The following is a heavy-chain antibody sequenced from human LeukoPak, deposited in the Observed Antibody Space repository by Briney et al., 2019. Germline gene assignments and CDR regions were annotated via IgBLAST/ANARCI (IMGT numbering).Heavy chain of an antibody. V-gene: IGHV1-69*01. Sequence: GSSVKVSCKASGGTFSSYAISWVRQAPGQGLEWMGGIIPIFGTANYAQKSQGRVTITADESTSTAYMELSSLRSEDTAVYYCARDQLRMIGHFDYWGQGTLVTVSS. D-gene: IGHD3-16*01. CDR2: IIPIFGTA. CDR1: GGTFSSYA. J-gene: IGHJ4*02. CDR3: ARDQLRMIGHFDY.